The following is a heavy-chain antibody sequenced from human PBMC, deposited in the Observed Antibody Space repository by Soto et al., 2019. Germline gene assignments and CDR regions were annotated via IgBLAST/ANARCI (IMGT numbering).Heavy chain of an antibody. CDR2: ISYDGSNK. D-gene: IGHD4-17*01. J-gene: IGHJ4*02. CDR1: GFTFSNYA. V-gene: IGHV3-30-3*01. Sequence: WGSLRLSCVASGFTFSNYAMNWVRQAPGKGLEWVAVISYDGSNKYYADSVKGRITISRDNSRNTLYLQMNNLRAEDTAMYYCARDLGNNYGSFAYWGQGTLVTVSS. CDR3: ARDLGNNYGSFAY.